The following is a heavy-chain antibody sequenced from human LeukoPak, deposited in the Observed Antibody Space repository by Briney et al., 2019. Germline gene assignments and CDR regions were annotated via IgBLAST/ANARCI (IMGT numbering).Heavy chain of an antibody. CDR2: IIPILGIA. Sequence: ASVKVSCKASGYTFTGYYMHWVRQAPGQGLEWMGRIIPILGIANYAQKFQGRVTITADKSTSTAYMELSSLRSEDTAVYYCARDQKNTAMGDYWGQGTLVTVSS. CDR3: ARDQKNTAMGDY. J-gene: IGHJ4*02. V-gene: IGHV1-69*04. CDR1: GYTFTGYY. D-gene: IGHD5-18*01.